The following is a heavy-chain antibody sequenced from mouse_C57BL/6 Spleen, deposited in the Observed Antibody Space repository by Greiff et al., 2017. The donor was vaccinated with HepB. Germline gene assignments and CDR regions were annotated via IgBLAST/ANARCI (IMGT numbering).Heavy chain of an antibody. V-gene: IGHV1-43*01. D-gene: IGHD2-4*01. CDR3: ARGNDYEYFDV. J-gene: IGHJ1*03. CDR1: GYSFTGYY. Sequence: VQLQQSGPELVKPGASVKISCKASGYSFTGYYMHWVKQSSEKSLEWIGEINPSTGGTSYNQKFKGKATLTVDKSYSTAYMQLKSLTSEDSAFYYCARGNDYEYFDVWGTGTTVTVSS. CDR2: INPSTGGT.